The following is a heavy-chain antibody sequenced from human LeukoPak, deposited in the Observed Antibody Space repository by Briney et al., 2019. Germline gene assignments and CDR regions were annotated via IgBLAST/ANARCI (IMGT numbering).Heavy chain of an antibody. CDR3: ASRARSSWYGGYYFDY. CDR2: ISSSSSYI. J-gene: IGHJ4*02. D-gene: IGHD6-13*01. CDR1: GVTFSSYS. V-gene: IGHV3-21*01. Sequence: GGSLRLSCAASGVTFSSYSMKWVREAPGKGLEWVSSISSSSSYIYYADSVKGRFTISRDNAKNSLYLQMNSLRAEDTAVYYCASRARSSWYGGYYFDYWGQGTLVTVS.